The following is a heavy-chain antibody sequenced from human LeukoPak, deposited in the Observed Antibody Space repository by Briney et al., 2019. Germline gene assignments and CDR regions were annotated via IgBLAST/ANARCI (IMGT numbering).Heavy chain of an antibody. V-gene: IGHV3-33*01. CDR1: GFNFGIYG. J-gene: IGHJ4*02. D-gene: IGHD1-26*01. CDR3: ARDPGSEWEAGPFDY. Sequence: PGGSLRLSCTASGFNFGIYGMHWVRQAPGKGLEWVAVMWDDGTNEYYADSVKGRFTISRDNSKNTLYLQMNSLRAEDTAVYYCARDPGSEWEAGPFDYWGQGTLVTVSS. CDR2: MWDDGTNE.